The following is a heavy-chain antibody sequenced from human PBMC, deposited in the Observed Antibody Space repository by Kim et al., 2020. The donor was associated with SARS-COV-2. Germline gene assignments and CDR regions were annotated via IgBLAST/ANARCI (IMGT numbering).Heavy chain of an antibody. V-gene: IGHV1-18*01. CDR1: GYTFTSYG. CDR3: ARDKGGHDYGDYGLGDYDSSCFDY. CDR2: ISAYNGNT. Sequence: ASVKVSCKASGYTFTSYGISWVRQAPGQGLEWMGWISAYNGNTNYAQKLQGRVTMTTDTSTSTAYMELRSLRSDDTAVYYCARDKGGHDYGDYGLGDYDSSCFDYWGQGTLVTVSS. D-gene: IGHD4-17*01. J-gene: IGHJ4*02.